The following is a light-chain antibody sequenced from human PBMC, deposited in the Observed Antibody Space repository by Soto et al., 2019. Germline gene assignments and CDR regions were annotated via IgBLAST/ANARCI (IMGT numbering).Light chain of an antibody. CDR3: QQYGSSPALT. J-gene: IGKJ4*02. V-gene: IGKV3-20*01. Sequence: EIMLTQSPGTLSLSPGERATLSCRASQSIANNDLAWYQQKPGQTPRLLIYGASSRPTGISDRFSGSGSGTDFTLTISRLEPEDFAVYYCQQYGSSPALTFGGGTKVEFK. CDR2: GAS. CDR1: QSIANND.